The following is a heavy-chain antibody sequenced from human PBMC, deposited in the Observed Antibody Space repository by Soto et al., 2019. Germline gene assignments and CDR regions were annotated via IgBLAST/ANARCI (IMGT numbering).Heavy chain of an antibody. D-gene: IGHD6-13*01. CDR3: ARMGSSSWHYYYYGMDV. CDR1: GGSISSGGYY. CDR2: IYYSGST. Sequence: SETLSPPCTFSGGSISSGGYYWSWIRQHPGKGLEWIGYIYYSGSTYYNPSLKSRVTLSVDTSKNQFSLTLSSVTAADTAVYYCARMGSSSWHYYYYGMDVWGQGTTVTVSS. V-gene: IGHV4-31*03. J-gene: IGHJ6*02.